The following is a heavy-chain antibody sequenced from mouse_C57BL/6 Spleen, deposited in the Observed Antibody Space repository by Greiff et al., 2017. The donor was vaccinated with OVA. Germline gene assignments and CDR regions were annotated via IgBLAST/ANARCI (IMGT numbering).Heavy chain of an antibody. CDR2: IDPSDSYT. CDR1: GYTFTSYW. D-gene: IGHD3-2*01. J-gene: IGHJ2*01. V-gene: IGHV1-69*01. Sequence: VQLQQPGAELVMPGASVKLSCKASGYTFTSYWMHWVKQRPGQGLEWIGVIDPSDSYTNYNQKFKGKSTLTVDKSSSTAYMQLSSLTSEDSAVYYCARRSRQLGFDYWGQGTTLTVSS. CDR3: ARRSRQLGFDY.